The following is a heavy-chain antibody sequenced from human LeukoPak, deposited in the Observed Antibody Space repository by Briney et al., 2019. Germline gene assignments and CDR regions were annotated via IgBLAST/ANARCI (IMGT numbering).Heavy chain of an antibody. CDR3: ARHNRGDYDFFDF. D-gene: IGHD5-12*01. Sequence: PGGSLSLSRAASVFTDSSSYINWVRQAPGKGREGVSIINSGGNTYYADSVKGRFTISRDNSKNTLYLQMNNLRAEDTAIYYCARHNRGDYDFFDFWGQGTLVTVSS. J-gene: IGHJ4*02. CDR1: VFTDSSSY. V-gene: IGHV3-53*01. CDR2: INSGGNT.